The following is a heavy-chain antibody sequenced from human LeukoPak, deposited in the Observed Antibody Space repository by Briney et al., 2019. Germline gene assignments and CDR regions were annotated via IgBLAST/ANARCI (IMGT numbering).Heavy chain of an antibody. V-gene: IGHV3-74*01. CDR2: IASDGSST. J-gene: IGHJ4*02. Sequence: GGSLRLSCAASGFTFSSYWMNWVRQAPGKGLAWVSRIASDGSSTTYADSVKGRFSISRDNAKNTLYLQMNSLRVEDTAVYYCARGRPHGNDYWGQGTLVTISS. D-gene: IGHD4-23*01. CDR3: ARGRPHGNDY. CDR1: GFTFSSYW.